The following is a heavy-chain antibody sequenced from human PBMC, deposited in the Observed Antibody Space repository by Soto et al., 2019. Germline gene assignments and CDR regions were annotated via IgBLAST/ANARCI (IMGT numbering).Heavy chain of an antibody. D-gene: IGHD2-15*01. CDR1: GFTFGDSY. CDR2: ISPGSRYP. V-gene: IGHV3-11*06. Sequence: GGSLRLSCAGSGFTFGDSYMSWIRQAPGKGLEWLSYISPGSRYPAYADSVKGRFTISRDNAKRSLYPQMMSLTAEDTAIYYCVRGGGGGLFDPWGQGTMVTVSS. J-gene: IGHJ5*02. CDR3: VRGGGGGLFDP.